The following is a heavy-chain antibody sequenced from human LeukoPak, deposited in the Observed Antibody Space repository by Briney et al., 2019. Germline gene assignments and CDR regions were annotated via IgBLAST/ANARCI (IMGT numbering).Heavy chain of an antibody. D-gene: IGHD6-19*01. CDR2: IWYDGSNK. CDR1: GFTFSSYG. Sequence: GRSLRLSCAAPGFTFSSYGMHWVRQAPGKGLEWVAVIWYDGSNKYYADSVKGRFTISRDNSKNTLYLQMNSLRAEDTAVYYCARRSGWHDAFDIWGQGTMVTVSS. J-gene: IGHJ3*02. V-gene: IGHV3-33*01. CDR3: ARRSGWHDAFDI.